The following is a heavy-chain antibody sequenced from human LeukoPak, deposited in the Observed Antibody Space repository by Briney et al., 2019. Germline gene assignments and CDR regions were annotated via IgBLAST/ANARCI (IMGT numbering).Heavy chain of an antibody. V-gene: IGHV3-43D*03. CDR1: GFTFYDYA. CDR2: ISWDGGST. D-gene: IGHD1/OR15-1a*01. J-gene: IGHJ6*03. Sequence: GGSLRLSCAASGFTFYDYAMHWVRQAPGNGLEWVSLISWDGGSTYYAYSGQGRFTISRYNSKNYLYLQMNSLRAEDTALYYCARATIRVNGDGNNYYSYLDVWGKGTTVTVSS. CDR3: ARATIRVNGDGNNYYSYLDV.